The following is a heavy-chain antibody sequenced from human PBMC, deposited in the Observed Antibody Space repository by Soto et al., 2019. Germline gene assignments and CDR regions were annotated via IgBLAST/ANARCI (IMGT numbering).Heavy chain of an antibody. CDR3: AKAQKTMIVVVTPADY. V-gene: IGHV3-23*01. CDR1: GVTFISYA. CDR2: ISGSGGST. J-gene: IGHJ4*02. D-gene: IGHD3-22*01. Sequence: SGGFLRLSCAASGVTFISYAMSWVRQAPGKGLEWVSAISGSGGSTYYADSVKGRFTISRDNSKNTLYLQMNSLRAEDTAVYYCAKAQKTMIVVVTPADYWGQGTLVTVSS.